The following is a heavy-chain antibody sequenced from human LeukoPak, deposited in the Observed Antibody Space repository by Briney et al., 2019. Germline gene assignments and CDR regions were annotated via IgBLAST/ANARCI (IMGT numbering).Heavy chain of an antibody. Sequence: ASVKVSCKASGYTFTGYYMHWVRQAPGQGLEWMGWINPNSGGTNYAQKFQGRVTMTRDTSISTAYMELSRLRSDDKAVYYCARIFIRNGYSSYFYRWGQGTLVTVSS. D-gene: IGHD5-18*01. CDR3: ARIFIRNGYSSYFYR. CDR1: GYTFTGYY. CDR2: INPNSGGT. V-gene: IGHV1-2*02. J-gene: IGHJ4*02.